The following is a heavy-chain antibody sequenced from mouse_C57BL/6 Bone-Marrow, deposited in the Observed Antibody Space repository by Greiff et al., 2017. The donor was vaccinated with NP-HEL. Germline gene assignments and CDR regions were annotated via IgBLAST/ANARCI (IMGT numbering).Heavy chain of an antibody. CDR2: ISNGGGST. D-gene: IGHD2-5*01. CDR1: GFTFSDYY. Sequence: EVMLVESGGGLVQPGGSLKLSCAASGFTFSDYYMYWVRQTPEKRLEWVAYISNGGGSTYYPDTVKGRFTISRDNAKNTLYLQMSRLKSEDTAMYYCARQGYSNYSYYFDYWGQGTTLTVSS. J-gene: IGHJ2*01. V-gene: IGHV5-12*01. CDR3: ARQGYSNYSYYFDY.